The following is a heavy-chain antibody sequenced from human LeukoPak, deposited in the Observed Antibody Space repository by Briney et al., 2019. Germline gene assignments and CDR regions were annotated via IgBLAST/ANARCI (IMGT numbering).Heavy chain of an antibody. CDR2: ISSSGSTI. D-gene: IGHD6-19*01. V-gene: IGHV3-48*03. CDR1: GFTFSSYE. CDR3: AKDLGGRIAVAGLDY. Sequence: GGSLRLSCAASGFTFSSYEMNWVRQAPGKGLEWVSYISSSGSTIYYADSVKGRFTISRDNAKNSLYLQMNSLRAEDTAVYYCAKDLGGRIAVAGLDYWSQGTLVTVSS. J-gene: IGHJ4*02.